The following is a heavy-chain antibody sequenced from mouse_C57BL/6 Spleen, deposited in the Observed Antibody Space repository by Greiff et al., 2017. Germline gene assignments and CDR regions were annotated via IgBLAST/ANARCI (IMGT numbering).Heavy chain of an antibody. CDR1: GYTFTSYG. Sequence: VKLLESGAELARPGASVKLSCKASGYTFTSYGISWVKQRTGQGLEWIGEIYPRSGNTYYNEKFKGKATLTADKSSSTAYMELRSLTSEDSAVYFCARGVYYSNYENYFDYWGQGTTLTVSS. V-gene: IGHV1-81*01. CDR2: IYPRSGNT. D-gene: IGHD2-5*01. J-gene: IGHJ2*01. CDR3: ARGVYYSNYENYFDY.